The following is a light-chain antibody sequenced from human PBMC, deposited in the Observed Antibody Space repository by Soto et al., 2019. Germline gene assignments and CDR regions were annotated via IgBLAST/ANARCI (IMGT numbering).Light chain of an antibody. J-gene: IGKJ1*01. CDR1: QSVSSSY. CDR3: QQYNDWPT. CDR2: GVS. V-gene: IGKV3-15*01. Sequence: EIVLTQSPGTLSLSPGERATLSCRASQSVSSSYLAWYQQKPGQAPRLLIYGVSTRATGIPARFSGSGSGTEFTLTISSLQSEDFAVYYCQQYNDWPTFGQGTKVDIK.